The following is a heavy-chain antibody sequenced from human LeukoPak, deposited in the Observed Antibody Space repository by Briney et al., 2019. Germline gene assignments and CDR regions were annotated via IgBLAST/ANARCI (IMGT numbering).Heavy chain of an antibody. J-gene: IGHJ3*02. CDR1: GYTLTELS. Sequence: ASVKVSCKVSGYTLTELSMHWVRQAPGKGLEWMGGFDPEDGETIYAQKFQGRVTMTEDTSTDTAYMELSSLRSDDTAVYYCASGYYYDSSGYHDAFDIWGQGTMVTVSS. CDR2: FDPEDGET. D-gene: IGHD3-22*01. V-gene: IGHV1-24*01. CDR3: ASGYYYDSSGYHDAFDI.